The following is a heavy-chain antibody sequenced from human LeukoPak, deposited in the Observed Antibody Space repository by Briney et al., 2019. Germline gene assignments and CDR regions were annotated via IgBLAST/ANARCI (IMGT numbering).Heavy chain of an antibody. CDR3: ASGQKLGF. V-gene: IGHV3-7*01. D-gene: IGHD6-13*01. CDR2: IKQDGSDK. J-gene: IGHJ4*02. Sequence: GGSLRLSCVASGFTFSSYWMSWVRQAPEKGLGWVANIKQDGSDKYYVDSVKGRFTISRDNAKNSLYLQMNSLRAEDTAVYYCASGQKLGFWGQGTLVTVSS. CDR1: GFTFSSYW.